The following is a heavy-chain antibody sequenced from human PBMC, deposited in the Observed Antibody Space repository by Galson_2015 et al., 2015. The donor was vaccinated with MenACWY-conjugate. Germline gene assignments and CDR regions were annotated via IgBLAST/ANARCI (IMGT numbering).Heavy chain of an antibody. CDR2: IYHSGGT. Sequence: ETLSLTCAVPGGSISSSNWWSWVRQPPGKGLEWIGEIYHSGGTNYNPSLKSRVTISVDKSKNQFSLKLSSVTAADTAVYYCARTSIAVAGTFDYWGQGTLVTVSS. V-gene: IGHV4-4*02. CDR3: ARTSIAVAGTFDY. J-gene: IGHJ4*02. D-gene: IGHD6-19*01. CDR1: GGSISSSNW.